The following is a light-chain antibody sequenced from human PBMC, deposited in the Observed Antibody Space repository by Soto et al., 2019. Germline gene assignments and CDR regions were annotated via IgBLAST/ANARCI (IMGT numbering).Light chain of an antibody. CDR3: LLSYNGPYV. V-gene: IGLV7-46*01. CDR1: TGAVTNGHY. Sequence: QAVGTQEPSRKVSPAGAVTLTCGSSTGAVTNGHYPYWFQQKPGQAPRTLIYDTTNRHSWTPARFSGSLLGGKAALTLSGAQPEDEAEYYCLLSYNGPYVFGTGNKVTV. CDR2: DTT. J-gene: IGLJ1*01.